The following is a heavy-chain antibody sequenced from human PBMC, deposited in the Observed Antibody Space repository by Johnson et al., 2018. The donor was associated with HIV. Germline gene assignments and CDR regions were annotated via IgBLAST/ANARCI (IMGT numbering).Heavy chain of an antibody. Sequence: VQLVESWGGLVKPGGSLRLSCAASGFTFSNAWMSWVRQAPGKGLEWVGRIKSKTDGGTTDYAAPVKGRFTISRDNSKNTLYLQMNSLRAEDTAVYYCARVASGAFDIWDQGTMVTVSS. CDR2: IKSKTDGGTT. V-gene: IGHV3-15*01. D-gene: IGHD3-3*01. CDR1: GFTFSNAW. J-gene: IGHJ3*02. CDR3: ARVASGAFDI.